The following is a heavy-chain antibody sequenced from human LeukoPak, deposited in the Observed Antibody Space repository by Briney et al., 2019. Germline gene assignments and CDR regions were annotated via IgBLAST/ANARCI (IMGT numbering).Heavy chain of an antibody. J-gene: IGHJ5*02. CDR3: ARPIVAAGSNWFDP. D-gene: IGHD6-13*01. CDR2: ISAYNGNT. CDR1: GYTFTSYG. V-gene: IGHV1-18*01. Sequence: GASVKLSCKASGYTFTSYGISWVRQAPGQGLEWMGWISAYNGNTNYAQKLQGRVTMTTDTSTSTAYMELRSLRSDDTAVYYCARPIVAAGSNWFDPWGQGTLVTVSS.